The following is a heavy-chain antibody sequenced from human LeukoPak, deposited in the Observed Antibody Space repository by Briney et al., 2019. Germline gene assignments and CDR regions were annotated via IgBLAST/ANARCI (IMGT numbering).Heavy chain of an antibody. D-gene: IGHD2-15*01. Sequence: SETLSLTCTVSGGSISSYYWSWIRQPPGKGLEWIAYIYYSGSTIYNPSLKSRVTISVDTSKNQFSLQLSSVTAADTAVYYCARVRRYCSGGSCFDAFDIWGQGTMVTVSS. CDR1: GGSISSYY. V-gene: IGHV4-59*01. CDR2: IYYSGST. J-gene: IGHJ3*02. CDR3: ARVRRYCSGGSCFDAFDI.